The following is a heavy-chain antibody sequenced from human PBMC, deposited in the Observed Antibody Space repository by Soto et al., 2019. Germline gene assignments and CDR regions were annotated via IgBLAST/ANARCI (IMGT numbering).Heavy chain of an antibody. Sequence: PGGSLRLSCAASGFTFISYAMHWVLQAPWKGLEYVSAISSNGGSTYYANSVKGRFAISRDNSKNTLYLQMGSLRAEDMAVYYCARGPGYYFDYWGQGTLVTVSS. CDR2: ISSNGGST. J-gene: IGHJ4*02. CDR3: ARGPGYYFDY. CDR1: GFTFISYA. V-gene: IGHV3-64*01.